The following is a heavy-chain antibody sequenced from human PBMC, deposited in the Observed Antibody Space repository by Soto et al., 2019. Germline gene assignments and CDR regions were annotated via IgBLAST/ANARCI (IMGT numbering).Heavy chain of an antibody. V-gene: IGHV4-4*02. CDR1: GGSISSSNW. D-gene: IGHD1-26*01. CDR2: IYHSGST. Sequence: QVQLQESGPGLVKPSGTLSLTCAVSGGSISSSNWWSWVRQPPGKGLEWIGEIYHSGSTNYNPSLKSRVTISVYKSKNQSSLKLSSVTAADTAVYYCARVSGSYYYGMDVWGQGTTVTVSS. J-gene: IGHJ6*02. CDR3: ARVSGSYYYGMDV.